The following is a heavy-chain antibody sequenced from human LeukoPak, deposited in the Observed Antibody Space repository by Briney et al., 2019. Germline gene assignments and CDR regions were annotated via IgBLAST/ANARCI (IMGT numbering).Heavy chain of an antibody. D-gene: IGHD3-3*01. CDR2: IYYSGST. CDR1: GGSISSGDYY. CDR3: ASTTIFGVVTDDNWFDP. J-gene: IGHJ5*02. V-gene: IGHV4-30-4*08. Sequence: SQTLSLTCTVSGGSISSGDYYWSWIRPPPGKGLEWVGDIYYSGSTDYNPSLKSRVTISVDTSKNQFSLKLSSVTAADTAVYYCASTTIFGVVTDDNWFDPWGQGTLVTVSS.